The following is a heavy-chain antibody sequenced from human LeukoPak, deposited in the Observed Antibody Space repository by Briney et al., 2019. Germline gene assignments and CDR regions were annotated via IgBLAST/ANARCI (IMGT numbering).Heavy chain of an antibody. CDR1: GYTFTSYA. CDR2: INTNTGNP. Sequence: ASVNVSCKASGYTFTSYAMNLVRQAPGQGLEWIGCINTNTGNPTYAQGFTGRFVFSLDTSVSTAYLQMSSLKAEDTAVYYYERDRPYLDRHLEDSQGLQTNWIDPWGKGTMVTVSS. D-gene: IGHD1-14*01. J-gene: IGHJ5*02. V-gene: IGHV7-4-1*02. CDR3: ERDRPYLDRHLEDSQGLQTNWIDP.